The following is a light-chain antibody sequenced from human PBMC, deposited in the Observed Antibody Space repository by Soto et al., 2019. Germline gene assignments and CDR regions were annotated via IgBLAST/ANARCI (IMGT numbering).Light chain of an antibody. Sequence: DVMMTQSPLSLPVTLGQPASISCRSSQSLVSSDGNTYLNWFQQRPGQSPRRLIYKVSNRDSGVEDRVSGGGSGPVCTLKSSRVEAEDVGDYYCLQDSHWTWTCGQGTKVEI. V-gene: IGKV2-30*01. CDR3: LQDSHWTWT. J-gene: IGKJ1*01. CDR2: KVS. CDR1: QSLVSSDGNTY.